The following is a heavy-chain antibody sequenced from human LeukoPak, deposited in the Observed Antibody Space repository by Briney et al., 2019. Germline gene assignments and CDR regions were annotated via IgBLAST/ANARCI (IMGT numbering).Heavy chain of an antibody. CDR1: GDSVKSVSSY. CDR2: IYFTGST. J-gene: IGHJ4*02. V-gene: IGHV4-61*01. CDR3: ARGMTTVTKD. D-gene: IGHD4-17*01. Sequence: SETLSLTCTVSGDSVKSVSSYWSWIRHPPGKGLGWIAYIYFTGSTNYNPSLRNRVTISVDPSMNQFSLKLNYVTAADTAVYYCARGMTTVTKDWGQGTLVTVSS.